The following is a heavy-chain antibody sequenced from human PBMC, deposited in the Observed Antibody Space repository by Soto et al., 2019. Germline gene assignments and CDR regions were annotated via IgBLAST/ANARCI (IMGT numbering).Heavy chain of an antibody. CDR2: IIPIFGTA. J-gene: IGHJ4*02. V-gene: IGHV1-69*13. CDR3: AKTICSGGSCYDFDY. Sequence: VASVKVSCKASGGTFSSYAISWVRQAPGQGLEWMGGIIPIFGTANYAQKFQGRVTITADESTSTAYMELSSLRSEDTAVYYCAKTICSGGSCYDFDYWGQGTLVTVSS. CDR1: GGTFSSYA. D-gene: IGHD2-15*01.